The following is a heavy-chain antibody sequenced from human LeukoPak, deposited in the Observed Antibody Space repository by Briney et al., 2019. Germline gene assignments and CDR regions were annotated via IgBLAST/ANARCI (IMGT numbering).Heavy chain of an antibody. CDR2: IDWDDDK. D-gene: IGHD4-23*01. V-gene: IGHV2-70*11. Sequence: ESGPTLVNPTQTLTLTCTFSGFSLSTSGMCVSWIRQPPGKALEWLARIDWDDDKYYSTSLKTRLTISQDTSKNQVVLTMTNMDPVDTATYYCARILCYGGFNWFDPWGQGTLVTVSS. J-gene: IGHJ5*02. CDR1: GFSLSTSGMC. CDR3: ARILCYGGFNWFDP.